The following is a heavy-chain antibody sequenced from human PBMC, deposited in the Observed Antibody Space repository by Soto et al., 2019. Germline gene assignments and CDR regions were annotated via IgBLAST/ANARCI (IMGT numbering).Heavy chain of an antibody. CDR2: IKSDGTIT. J-gene: IGHJ6*02. CDR1: GFTFNTYW. V-gene: IGHV3-74*01. Sequence: HPGGSLRLSCAASGFTFNTYWMNWVRQAPGKGLVWVAGIKSDGTITSYADSVKGRFTMSRDNAKNTLSLQMNSLRAEDTAVYYCARLSGDHTAFFSYGMDVWGQGTTVTVSS. CDR3: ARLSGDHTAFFSYGMDV. D-gene: IGHD2-21*01.